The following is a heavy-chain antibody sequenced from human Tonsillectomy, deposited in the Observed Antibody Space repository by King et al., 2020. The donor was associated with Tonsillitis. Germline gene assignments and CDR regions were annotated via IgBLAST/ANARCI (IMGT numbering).Heavy chain of an antibody. CDR3: AKETATGTIDF. V-gene: IGHV4-30-4*01. CDR1: GDSLSSADSY. D-gene: IGHD6-13*01. J-gene: IGHJ4*02. Sequence: QLQESAPGLVKPSQTLSLTCTVSGDSLSSADSYWTWIRQVSGKGLEWIGYISNSGTTYYNPSLKSRLTLSLDTPRNQFCLRLNSVTAADTAVYYCAKETATGTIDFWGQGTLVTVS. CDR2: ISNSGTT.